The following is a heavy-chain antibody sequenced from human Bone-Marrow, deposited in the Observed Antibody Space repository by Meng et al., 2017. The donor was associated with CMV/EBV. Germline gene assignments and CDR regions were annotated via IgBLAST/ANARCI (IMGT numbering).Heavy chain of an antibody. CDR3: ARGCYCSGGSCYYNWFDP. D-gene: IGHD2-15*01. CDR2: INHSGST. Sequence: FISGYYRGRVRQPPGEGLEWIEEINHSGSTNYNPSLKSGVTISVDTSKNRFTLKLSSVTAADTAVYYCARGCYCSGGSCYYNWFDPWGQGTLVTVSS. CDR1: FISGYY. V-gene: IGHV4-34*01. J-gene: IGHJ5*02.